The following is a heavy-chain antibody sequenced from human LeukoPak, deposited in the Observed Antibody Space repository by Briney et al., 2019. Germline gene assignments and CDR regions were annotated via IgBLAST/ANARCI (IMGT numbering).Heavy chain of an antibody. CDR2: VYHSGPT. Sequence: SGTLSLTCTISGASITSTNWWSWLRQSPGRGLEWIGEVYHSGPTNYNPSLKSRVTISLDRSTNYFSLKMTSMTAADTAVYYCARDPGMVTKANRFDPWGQGTLVTVSS. CDR3: ARDPGMVTKANRFDP. J-gene: IGHJ5*02. V-gene: IGHV4-4*02. D-gene: IGHD2-21*02. CDR1: GASITSTNW.